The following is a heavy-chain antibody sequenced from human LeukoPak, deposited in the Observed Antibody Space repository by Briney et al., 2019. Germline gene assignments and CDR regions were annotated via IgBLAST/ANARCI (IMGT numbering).Heavy chain of an antibody. V-gene: IGHV3-21*06. CDR1: GFTFSSYS. CDR3: ARGEYHQDGIGTNRFDN. J-gene: IGHJ4*02. D-gene: IGHD5-24*01. CDR2: ISSSSSYI. Sequence: SGGSLRLSCAASGFTFSSYSMNWVRQAPGKGLEWVSSISSSSSYIYYADSVKGRFTISRDNAKNSVFLQMSSLRPEDTAVYYCARGEYHQDGIGTNRFDNWGQGALVTVSS.